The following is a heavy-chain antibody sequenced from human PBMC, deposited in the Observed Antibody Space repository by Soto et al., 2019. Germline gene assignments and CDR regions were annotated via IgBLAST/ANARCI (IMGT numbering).Heavy chain of an antibody. Sequence: PGDSPKISGKGSGDSFTSYWIGRVRQMPGKGLEWMGIIYPGDSDTRYSPSFQGQVTISADKSISTAYLQWSSLKASDTAMYYCARLIDGSGSYAPVDYWGQGTLVTVSS. CDR1: GDSFTSYW. J-gene: IGHJ4*02. CDR3: ARLIDGSGSYAPVDY. D-gene: IGHD3-10*01. V-gene: IGHV5-51*01. CDR2: IYPGDSDT.